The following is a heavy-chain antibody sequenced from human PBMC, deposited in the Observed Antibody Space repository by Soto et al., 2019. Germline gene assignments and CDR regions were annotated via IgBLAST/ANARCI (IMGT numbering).Heavy chain of an antibody. Sequence: GGSLSLSCAASGFTFSSYAMSWVRQAPGKGLEWVSAISGSGGSTYYADSVKGRFTVSRDNSKNTLYLQMNSLRAEDTAVYYCAKVYRGYGGSFDYWGQGTLVIVSS. V-gene: IGHV3-23*01. D-gene: IGHD4-17*01. CDR1: GFTFSSYA. J-gene: IGHJ4*02. CDR2: ISGSGGST. CDR3: AKVYRGYGGSFDY.